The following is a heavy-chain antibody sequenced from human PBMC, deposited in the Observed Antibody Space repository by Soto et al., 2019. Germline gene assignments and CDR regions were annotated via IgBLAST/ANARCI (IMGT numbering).Heavy chain of an antibody. Sequence: SVKVSCKASGFTFTSSAVQWVRQARGQRLEWIGWIVVGSGNTNYAQKFQERVTITRDMSTSTAYMELSSLRSEDTAVYYCAADASVVTMVRGVKTYYYYGMDVWGQGTAVTVSS. J-gene: IGHJ6*02. V-gene: IGHV1-58*01. D-gene: IGHD3-10*01. CDR1: GFTFTSSA. CDR3: AADASVVTMVRGVKTYYYYGMDV. CDR2: IVVGSGNT.